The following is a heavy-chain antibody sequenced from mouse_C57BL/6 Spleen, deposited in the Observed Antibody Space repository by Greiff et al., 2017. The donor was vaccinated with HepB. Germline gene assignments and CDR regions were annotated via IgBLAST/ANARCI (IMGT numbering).Heavy chain of an antibody. D-gene: IGHD3-2*02. CDR1: GYTFTSYW. CDR2: IDPSDSYT. J-gene: IGHJ2*01. CDR3: ASDSSGVFDY. Sequence: QVQLQQPGAELVMPGASVKLSCKASGYTFTSYWMHWVKQRPGQGLEWIGEIDPSDSYTNYNHKFKGKSTLTVDKSSSTAYMQLSSLTSEDSAVYYCASDSSGVFDYWGQGTTLTVSS. V-gene: IGHV1-69*01.